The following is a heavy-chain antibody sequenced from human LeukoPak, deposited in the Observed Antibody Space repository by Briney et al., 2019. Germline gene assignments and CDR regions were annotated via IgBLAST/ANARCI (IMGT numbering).Heavy chain of an antibody. J-gene: IGHJ4*02. V-gene: IGHV3-49*04. D-gene: IGHD6-19*01. CDR2: IRSKAYTGTP. Sequence: GGSLRLSCSASGFTFGDYCMSWVRQAPGKGLEWVGLIRSKAYTGTPEYAASVKGRFTISRDDSKSIDHLQMNSLKAEDTAVYYCARVGSSSGYYFDYWGQGTVVTVSS. CDR1: GFTFGDYC. CDR3: ARVGSSSGYYFDY.